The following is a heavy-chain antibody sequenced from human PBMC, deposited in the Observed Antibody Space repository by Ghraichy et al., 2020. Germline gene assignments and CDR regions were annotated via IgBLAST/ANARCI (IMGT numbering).Heavy chain of an antibody. CDR1: GYTFTGYY. CDR2: INPNSGGT. Sequence: ASVKVSCKASGYTFTGYYMHWVRQAPGQGLEWMGWINPNSGGTNYAQKFQGRVTMTRDTSISTAYMELSRLRSDDTAVYYCATTYYYDSSGYFWYFDLWGRGTLVTVSS. CDR3: ATTYYYDSSGYFWYFDL. D-gene: IGHD3-22*01. V-gene: IGHV1-2*02. J-gene: IGHJ2*01.